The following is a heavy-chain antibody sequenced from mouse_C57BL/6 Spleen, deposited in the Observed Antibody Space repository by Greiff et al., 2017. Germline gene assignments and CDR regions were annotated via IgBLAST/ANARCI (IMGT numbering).Heavy chain of an antibody. Sequence: EVKLQESGPVLVKPGASVKMSCKASGYTFTDYYMNWVKQSHGKSLEWIGVINPYNGGTSYNQKFKGKATLTVDKSSSTAYMELNSLTSEDSAVYYCASEGYYYGSGDFDVWGTGTTVTVSS. J-gene: IGHJ1*03. V-gene: IGHV1-19*01. D-gene: IGHD1-1*01. CDR3: ASEGYYYGSGDFDV. CDR2: INPYNGGT. CDR1: GYTFTDYY.